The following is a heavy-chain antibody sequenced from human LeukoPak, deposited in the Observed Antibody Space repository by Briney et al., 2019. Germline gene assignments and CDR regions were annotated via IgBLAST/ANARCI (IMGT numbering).Heavy chain of an antibody. CDR3: ARGRSDSSSYYYFDY. Sequence: SETLSLTCTVSGGSISSYYWSWIRQPAGKGLEWIGRIYTSGSTNYNPSLKSRVTMSVDTSKNQFSLKLSSVTAADTAVYYCARGRSDSSSYYYFDYWGQGTLVTVSS. D-gene: IGHD3-22*01. CDR2: IYTSGST. J-gene: IGHJ4*02. CDR1: GGSISSYY. V-gene: IGHV4-4*07.